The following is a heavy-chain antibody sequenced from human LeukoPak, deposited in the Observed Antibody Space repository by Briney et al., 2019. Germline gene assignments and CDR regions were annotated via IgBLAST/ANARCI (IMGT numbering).Heavy chain of an antibody. CDR1: GFTFSSYW. CDR3: ARDRGYYGSGSYYTSFDL. J-gene: IGHJ2*01. D-gene: IGHD3-10*01. Sequence: GGSLRLSCAASGFTFSSYWMHWVRQAPGKGLVWVSHINSGGSRTTYADSVKGRFTISRDTAKNTLYLQMNSLRAEDTAVYYCARDRGYYGSGSYYTSFDLWGRSTLVTVSS. CDR2: INSGGSRT. V-gene: IGHV3-74*01.